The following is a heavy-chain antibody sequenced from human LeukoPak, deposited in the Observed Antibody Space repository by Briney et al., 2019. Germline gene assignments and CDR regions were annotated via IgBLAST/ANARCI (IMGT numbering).Heavy chain of an antibody. CDR3: ARDSVRQWLVTYYFDY. V-gene: IGHV4-59*12. Sequence: SETLSLTCTVSGGSISSYYWTWIRQPPGKGLEWIGYIYYSGSTDYNPSLKSRVTISVDTSKNQFSLKLSSVTAADTAVYYCARDSVRQWLVTYYFDYWGQGTLVTVSS. CDR2: IYYSGST. CDR1: GGSISSYY. J-gene: IGHJ4*02. D-gene: IGHD6-19*01.